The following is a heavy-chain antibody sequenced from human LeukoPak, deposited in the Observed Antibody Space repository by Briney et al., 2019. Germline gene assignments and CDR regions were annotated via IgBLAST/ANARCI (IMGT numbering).Heavy chain of an antibody. CDR1: GFTFSSYG. Sequence: GGSLRLSCAASGFTFSSYGMHWVRQAPGEGLEWVAVIWYDGSNKYYADSVKGRFTISRDNSKNTLYLQMNSLRAEDTAVYYCAKGTRRGYDILTGYYLFDYWGQGTLVTVSS. V-gene: IGHV3-33*06. J-gene: IGHJ4*02. D-gene: IGHD3-9*01. CDR2: IWYDGSNK. CDR3: AKGTRRGYDILTGYYLFDY.